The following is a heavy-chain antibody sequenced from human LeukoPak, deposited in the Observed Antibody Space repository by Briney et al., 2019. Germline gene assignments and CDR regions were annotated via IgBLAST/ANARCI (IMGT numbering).Heavy chain of an antibody. CDR2: IIPIFGTA. D-gene: IGHD2-2*02. Sequence: ASVKVSCKASGGTFISYAISWVRQAPGQGLEWMGGIIPIFGTANYAQKFQGRVTITADESTSTAYMELSSLRSEDTAVYYCAVSRIVVPAAIDQFGYYGMDVWGQGTTVTVSS. V-gene: IGHV1-69*13. CDR1: GGTFISYA. CDR3: AVSRIVVPAAIDQFGYYGMDV. J-gene: IGHJ6*02.